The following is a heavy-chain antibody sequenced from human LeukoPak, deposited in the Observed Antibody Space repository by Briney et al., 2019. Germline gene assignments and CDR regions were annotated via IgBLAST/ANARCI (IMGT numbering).Heavy chain of an antibody. CDR1: GYTFTSYG. CDR2: ISAYNGST. CDR3: ARDPNYYGSGSYYNVGFFVL. Sequence: ASVKVSCKASGYTFTSYGISWVRQAPGQGLEWMGWISAYNGSTNYAQKLQGRVTMTTDTSTSTAYMELRSLRSDDTAVYYCARDPNYYGSGSYYNVGFFVLWGQGTLVTVSS. V-gene: IGHV1-18*01. D-gene: IGHD3-10*01. J-gene: IGHJ4*02.